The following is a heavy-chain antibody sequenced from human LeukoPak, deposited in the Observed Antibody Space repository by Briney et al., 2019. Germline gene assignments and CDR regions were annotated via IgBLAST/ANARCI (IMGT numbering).Heavy chain of an antibody. CDR1: GGSISSGGYY. J-gene: IGHJ4*02. CDR2: IYYSGST. Sequence: SQTLSLTCTVSGGSISSGGYYWSWIRQHPGKXXXWIGYIYYSGSTYYNPSLKSRVTISVDTSKNQFSLKLSSVTAADTAVYYCAGAGSGYFDYWGQGTLVTVSS. V-gene: IGHV4-31*03. CDR3: AGAGSGYFDY. D-gene: IGHD3-10*01.